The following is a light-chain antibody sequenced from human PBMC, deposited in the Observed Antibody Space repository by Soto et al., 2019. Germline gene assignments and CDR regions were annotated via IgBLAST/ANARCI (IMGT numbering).Light chain of an antibody. CDR1: SSDVGSYNL. J-gene: IGLJ1*01. CDR3: CSYAGSTTFYV. V-gene: IGLV2-23*01. Sequence: QSALTQPASVSGSPGQSITISCTGTSSDVGSYNLVSWYRQHPGKAPKLMIFEGTNRPSGVSNRFSGSKSGNTASLTISGLQAEDEAHYYCCSYAGSTTFYVFGTGTKLTVL. CDR2: EGT.